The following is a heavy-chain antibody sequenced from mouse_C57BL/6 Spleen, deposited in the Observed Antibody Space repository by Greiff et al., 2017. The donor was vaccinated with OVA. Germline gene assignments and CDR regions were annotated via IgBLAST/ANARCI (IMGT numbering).Heavy chain of an antibody. CDR3: ARGRGGYFAY. D-gene: IGHD2-2*01. Sequence: VQLKESGPGLVKPSQSLSLTCSVTGYSITSGYYWNWIRQFPGNKLEWMGYISYDGSNNYNPSLKNRISITRDTSKNQFFLKLNSVTTEDTATYYCARGRGGYFAYWGQGTLVTVSA. CDR2: ISYDGSN. CDR1: GYSITSGYY. V-gene: IGHV3-6*01. J-gene: IGHJ3*01.